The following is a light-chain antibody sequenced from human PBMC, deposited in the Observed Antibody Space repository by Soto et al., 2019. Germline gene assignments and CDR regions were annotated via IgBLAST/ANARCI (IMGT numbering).Light chain of an antibody. CDR2: DAS. Sequence: EIVLTQSPGTLSFSPLERATLSCRASQSVSSYLAWYQQKPGQAPRLLIYDASNRATGIPARFSGSGSGTEFTLTISSLQSEDFAVYYYQQYNNWPPWKFGQGTKVDIK. CDR3: QQYNNWPPWK. CDR1: QSVSSY. V-gene: IGKV3D-15*01. J-gene: IGKJ1*01.